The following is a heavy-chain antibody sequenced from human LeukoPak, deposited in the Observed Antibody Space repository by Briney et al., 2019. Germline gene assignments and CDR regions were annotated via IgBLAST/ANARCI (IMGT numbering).Heavy chain of an antibody. CDR2: MYPGDSDT. V-gene: IGHV5-51*01. CDR3: ARRGYYYDSSGYPELDV. D-gene: IGHD3-22*01. J-gene: IGHJ6*02. CDR1: GYSFTSYW. Sequence: GESLKISCKGSGYSFTSYWIGWVRQMPGKGLEWMGIMYPGDSDTRYSPSFQGQVTISADKSISTAYLQWSSLKASDTAMYYCARRGYYYDSSGYPELDVWGQGTTVTVSS.